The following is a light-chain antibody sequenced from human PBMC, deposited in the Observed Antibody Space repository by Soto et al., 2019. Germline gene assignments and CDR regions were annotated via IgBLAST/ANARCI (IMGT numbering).Light chain of an antibody. CDR3: EQTYSTPVT. Sequence: DIQMTQSPSSLSASVGDRVTVTCRTSQKINNYLNWYQQKPGKAPKLLIYGASSVQSGVPLRFSGSGSGTEFTLTISSLQPEDFAIYYREQTYSTPVTFGQGTRLEIK. J-gene: IGKJ5*01. CDR1: QKINNY. V-gene: IGKV1-39*01. CDR2: GAS.